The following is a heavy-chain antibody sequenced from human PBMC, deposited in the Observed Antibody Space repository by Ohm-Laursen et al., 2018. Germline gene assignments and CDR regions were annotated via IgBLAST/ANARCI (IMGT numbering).Heavy chain of an antibody. D-gene: IGHD5-12*01. Sequence: TLSLTCTVSGGSISYYYWSWIRQPPGKGLEWIGYIYYSGSTTYNPSLKSRVTISVDTSKNQFSLKLSSVTAADTAVYFCARRVDSGHYFDFWGQGTLVTVSS. CDR2: IYYSGST. CDR3: ARRVDSGHYFDF. CDR1: GGSISYYY. V-gene: IGHV4-59*08. J-gene: IGHJ4*02.